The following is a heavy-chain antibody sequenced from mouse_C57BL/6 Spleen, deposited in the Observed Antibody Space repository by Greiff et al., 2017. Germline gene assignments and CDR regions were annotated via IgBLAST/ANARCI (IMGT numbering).Heavy chain of an antibody. CDR3: ARDYYGSSHGWYFDV. J-gene: IGHJ1*03. CDR2: ISDGGSYT. Sequence: VQLKESGGGLVKPGGSLKLSCAASGFTFSSYAMSWVRQTPEKRLEWVATISDGGSYTYYPDNVKGRFTISRDNAKNNLYLQMSHLKSEDTAMYYCARDYYGSSHGWYFDVWGTGTTVTVSS. D-gene: IGHD1-1*01. V-gene: IGHV5-4*01. CDR1: GFTFSSYA.